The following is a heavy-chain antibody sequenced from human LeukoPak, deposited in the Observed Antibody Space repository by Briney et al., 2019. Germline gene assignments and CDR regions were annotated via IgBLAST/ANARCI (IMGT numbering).Heavy chain of an antibody. CDR2: IRYDGSNK. CDR1: GFTFSSHG. J-gene: IGHJ4*02. V-gene: IGHV3-33*01. CDR3: ARDTADCSPTTCYAHFDY. D-gene: IGHD2-2*01. Sequence: PGRCLRLSCAASGFTFSSHGMGWVSQAPGKGLGWVAVIRYDGSNKYYVDSVKGRFTISRDNSKNTLYLQMNSLRAEDTAVYYCARDTADCSPTTCYAHFDYWGQGTVVTVSS.